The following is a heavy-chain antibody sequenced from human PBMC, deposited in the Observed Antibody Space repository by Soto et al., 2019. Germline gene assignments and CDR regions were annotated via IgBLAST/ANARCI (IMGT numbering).Heavy chain of an antibody. D-gene: IGHD5-12*01. J-gene: IGHJ4*02. V-gene: IGHV3-30-3*02. CDR2: ISYDGSNK. CDR3: AKEDGYNLDY. Sequence: QVQLVESGGGVVQPGRSLRLSCAASGFTFSSYAMHWIRQAPGKGLEWVAVISYDGSNKYYADSVKGRFTISRDNSKNTLYLQMNSLRAEETAVYYCAKEDGYNLDYWGQGTLVTVSS. CDR1: GFTFSSYA.